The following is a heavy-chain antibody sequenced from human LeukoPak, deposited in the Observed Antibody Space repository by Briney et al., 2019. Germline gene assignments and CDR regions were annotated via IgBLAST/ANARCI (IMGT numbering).Heavy chain of an antibody. CDR1: GGSISSYY. Sequence: PSETLSLTCTVSGGSISSYYWSWIRQPPGKGLEWIGYIYYSGSTNYNPSLKSRVTISVDTSKNQFSLKLSSVTAADTAVYYCARDIRAVAGTRWFDPWGQGTLVTVSS. CDR2: IYYSGST. J-gene: IGHJ5*02. D-gene: IGHD6-19*01. CDR3: ARDIRAVAGTRWFDP. V-gene: IGHV4-59*12.